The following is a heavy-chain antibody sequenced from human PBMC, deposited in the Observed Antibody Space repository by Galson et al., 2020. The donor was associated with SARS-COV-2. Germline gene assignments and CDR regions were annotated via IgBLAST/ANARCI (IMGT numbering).Heavy chain of an antibody. D-gene: IGHD5-12*01. V-gene: IGHV4-39*01. CDR2: IYYSGST. CDR3: ARHGSPTHPYY. Sequence: SETLSLNCTVSGGSISSSSYYWGWIRQPPGKGLEWLGSIYYSGSTYYNPSLKSRVTISVDTSKNQFSLKLSSVTAADTAVYYCARHGSPTHPYYWGQGTLVTVSS. J-gene: IGHJ4*02. CDR1: GGSISSSSYY.